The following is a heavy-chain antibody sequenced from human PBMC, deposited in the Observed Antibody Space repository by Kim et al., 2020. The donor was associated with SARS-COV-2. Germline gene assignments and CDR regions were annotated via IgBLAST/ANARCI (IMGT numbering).Heavy chain of an antibody. J-gene: IGHJ6*02. Sequence: SETLSLTCSVSGGSISGSTYYWGWVRQSPGKGLEWIGSIYYSGTTYYNSSLEGRVTISVDTSKNQFSLRLSSVTAADAAVYYCTRRGPDYAMGVGGQG. CDR1: GGSISGSTYY. V-gene: IGHV4-39*01. D-gene: IGHD3-16*01. CDR3: TRRGPDYAMGV. CDR2: IYYSGTT.